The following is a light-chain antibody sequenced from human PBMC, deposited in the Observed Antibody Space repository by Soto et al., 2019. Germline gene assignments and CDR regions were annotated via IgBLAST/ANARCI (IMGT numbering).Light chain of an antibody. J-gene: IGKJ1*01. CDR3: QKYNSAPRT. CDR1: QGISNY. Sequence: DIPMTQSPSSLSASVGDRVTITCRASQGISNYLAWYQQKPVKVPKLLIYAASTLQSGVQSRFSGSGSGTDFTLTISSLQPEDVATYYCQKYNSAPRTFGQGTKVEIK. V-gene: IGKV1-27*01. CDR2: AAS.